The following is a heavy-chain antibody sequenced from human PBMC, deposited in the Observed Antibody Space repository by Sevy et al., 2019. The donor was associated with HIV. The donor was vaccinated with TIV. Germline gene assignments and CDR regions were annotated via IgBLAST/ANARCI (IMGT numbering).Heavy chain of an antibody. CDR2: IYSGGST. CDR1: GFTVSSNY. V-gene: IGHV3-53*01. Sequence: GGSLRLSCAASGFTVSSNYMSWVRQAPGKGLEWVSVIYSGGSTYYADSVKGRFTISRDNSKNTLYLQMNSLRAEDTAVDYCASGGGGGSSWYYFDYWGQGTLVTVSS. D-gene: IGHD6-13*01. CDR3: ASGGGGGSSWYYFDY. J-gene: IGHJ4*02.